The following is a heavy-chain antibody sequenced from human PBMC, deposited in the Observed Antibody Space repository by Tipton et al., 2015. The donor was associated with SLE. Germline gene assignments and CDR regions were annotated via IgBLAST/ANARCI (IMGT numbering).Heavy chain of an antibody. CDR1: GGSISSYY. J-gene: IGHJ2*01. D-gene: IGHD1-26*01. CDR3: ARGSGSYHDWDFDL. CDR2: IYYSGST. Sequence: TLSLTCTVSGGSISSYYWSWIRQPPGKGLEWIGYIYYSGSTNYKPSLKSRVTISVDTSKNQYSLKLSSVTAADTAVYYCARGSGSYHDWDFDLWGRGTLVTVSS. V-gene: IGHV4-59*12.